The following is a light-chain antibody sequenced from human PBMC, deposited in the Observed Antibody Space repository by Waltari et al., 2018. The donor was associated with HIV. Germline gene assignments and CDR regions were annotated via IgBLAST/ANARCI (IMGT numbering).Light chain of an antibody. Sequence: QSALTQPASVSESPGQSITISCTGTSSDFGGYHYVSWYQQHPGKAPRLMIYDVTKRPSGVSNRFSGSKSGNTASLTISGLQAEDEADYYCCSYAVSSTFVVFGGGTKLTVL. CDR3: CSYAVSSTFVV. V-gene: IGLV2-23*02. CDR1: SSDFGGYHY. CDR2: DVT. J-gene: IGLJ2*01.